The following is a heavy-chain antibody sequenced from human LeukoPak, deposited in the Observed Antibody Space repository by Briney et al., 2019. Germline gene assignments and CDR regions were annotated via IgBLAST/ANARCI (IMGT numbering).Heavy chain of an antibody. J-gene: IGHJ4*02. CDR1: GGSFSGYY. CDR3: ARAAHYYDSSGYYYGPLDY. V-gene: IGHV4-34*01. Sequence: PSETLSLTCAVYGGSFSGYYWSWIRQPPGKGLEGIGEINHSGSTNYNPSLKSRVTISVDTSKNQFSLQLSSVTAADTAVYYCARAAHYYDSSGYYYGPLDYWGQGTLVTVSS. CDR2: INHSGST. D-gene: IGHD3-22*01.